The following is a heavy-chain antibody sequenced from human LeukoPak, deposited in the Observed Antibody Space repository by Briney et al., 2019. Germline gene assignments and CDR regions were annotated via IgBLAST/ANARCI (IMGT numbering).Heavy chain of an antibody. Sequence: SETLSLTCTVSGGSISSSSYYWGWIRQPPGKGLEWIGSIYYSGSTYYNPSLKSRVTISVDTSKNQFSLKLSSVTAAGTAVYYCARGVVAATTGYNWFDPWGQGTLVTVSS. J-gene: IGHJ5*02. CDR2: IYYSGST. D-gene: IGHD2-15*01. CDR1: GGSISSSSYY. V-gene: IGHV4-39*01. CDR3: ARGVVAATTGYNWFDP.